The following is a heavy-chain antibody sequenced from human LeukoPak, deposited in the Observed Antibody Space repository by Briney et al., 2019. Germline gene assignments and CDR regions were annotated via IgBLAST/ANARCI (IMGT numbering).Heavy chain of an antibody. CDR1: GFTFSMYK. V-gene: IGHV3-48*01. Sequence: GGSLRLSCAASGFTFSMYKMNWVRQAPGKGLEWVSHINSGSSNIYYADSVKGRFTTSRDNAKNSLYLQMTSLRVEDTAVYYCARRGDAPMVGDYWGQGTLVTVSS. D-gene: IGHD5-18*01. CDR2: INSGSSNI. CDR3: ARRGDAPMVGDY. J-gene: IGHJ4*02.